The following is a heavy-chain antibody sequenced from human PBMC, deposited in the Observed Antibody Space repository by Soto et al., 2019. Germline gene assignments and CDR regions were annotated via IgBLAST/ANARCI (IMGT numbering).Heavy chain of an antibody. D-gene: IGHD3-10*01. V-gene: IGHV1-18*01. J-gene: IGHJ3*02. CDR1: GYTFTSYG. CDR3: ATLTMAQDAFDI. CDR2: ISAYNGKT. Sequence: QVQLEQSGAEVKKPGASVKVSCKASGYTFTSYGISWVRQAPGQGLEWMGWISAYNGKTNYAQKLQGRVTMTTDTSTSTAYMELRSLRSDDTAVYSCATLTMAQDAFDIWGHGTMVTVSS.